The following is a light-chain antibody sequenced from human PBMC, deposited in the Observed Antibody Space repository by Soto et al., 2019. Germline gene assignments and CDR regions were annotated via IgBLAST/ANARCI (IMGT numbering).Light chain of an antibody. Sequence: EIVLTQSPATLSLSPGEGATVSCRASQSVLTQLAWYQQKPGQPPRLLIYDASNRATAIPARFSGSGSGTDFPLTISSLAHEDVAVYYCQHRVNWPFTFGPGTKVDIK. V-gene: IGKV3-11*01. CDR1: QSVLTQ. CDR2: DAS. J-gene: IGKJ3*01. CDR3: QHRVNWPFT.